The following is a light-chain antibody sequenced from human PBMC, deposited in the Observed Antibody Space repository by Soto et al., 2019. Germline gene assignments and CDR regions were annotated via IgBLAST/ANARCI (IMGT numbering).Light chain of an antibody. CDR2: GAS. Sequence: ENLFTQAPSNPSFSSGEKATLSCRATQSVSSSYLAWYQQKPGQAPRLLIYGASSRATGIPDRFSGSGSGTDFTLTISRLEPYFLAVQCRPRSTILPCTFG. CDR3: PRSTILPCT. V-gene: IGKV3-20*01. CDR1: QSVSSSY. J-gene: IGKJ4*02.